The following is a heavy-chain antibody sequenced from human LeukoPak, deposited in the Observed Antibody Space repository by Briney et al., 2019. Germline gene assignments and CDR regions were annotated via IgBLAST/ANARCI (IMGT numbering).Heavy chain of an antibody. Sequence: SETLSLTCAVYGGSFSGYYWSWIRQPPGKGLEWIGEINHSGSTNYNPSLKSRVTISVDTSKNQFSLKLSSVTAADTAVYYCARSPVKWFGPSYYMDVWGKGTTVTISS. D-gene: IGHD3-10*01. J-gene: IGHJ6*03. CDR2: INHSGST. CDR1: GGSFSGYY. CDR3: ARSPVKWFGPSYYMDV. V-gene: IGHV4-34*01.